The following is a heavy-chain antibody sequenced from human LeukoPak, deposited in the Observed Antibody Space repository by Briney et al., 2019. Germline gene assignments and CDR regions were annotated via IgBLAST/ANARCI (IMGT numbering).Heavy chain of an antibody. CDR1: GGSFSGYY. J-gene: IGHJ4*02. Sequence: PSETLSLTCAVYGGSFSGYYWSWIRQPPGKGLEWIGEINHSGSTNYNPSLKSRVTISVDTSKNQFSLKLSSVTAADTAVYYCARGPYCSSTSCYGGEFDYWGQGTLVTVSS. CDR2: INHSGST. CDR3: ARGPYCSSTSCYGGEFDY. D-gene: IGHD2-2*01. V-gene: IGHV4-34*01.